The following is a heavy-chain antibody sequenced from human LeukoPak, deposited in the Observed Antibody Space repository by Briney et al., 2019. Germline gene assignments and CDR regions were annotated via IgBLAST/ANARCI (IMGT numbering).Heavy chain of an antibody. CDR3: ARDPDSAFDI. Sequence: QPGGSLRLTCGASGFTVSNNYMSWVRQAPGKGLEWVSVIYSGGSTYYADSVKGRFTISRDNSKNTLYLQMNSLRAEDTAVYYCARDPDSAFDIWGQGTMVTVSS. D-gene: IGHD3-22*01. CDR1: GFTVSNNY. J-gene: IGHJ3*02. CDR2: IYSGGST. V-gene: IGHV3-53*01.